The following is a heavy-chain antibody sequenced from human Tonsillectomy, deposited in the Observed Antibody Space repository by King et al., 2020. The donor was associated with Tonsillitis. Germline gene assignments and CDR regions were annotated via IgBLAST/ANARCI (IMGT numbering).Heavy chain of an antibody. J-gene: IGHJ4*02. CDR2: IIPIFGTI. CDR1: GGTLSSYV. CDR3: AREASPGAVAGSLFDY. D-gene: IGHD6-19*01. V-gene: IGHV1-69*01. Sequence: QLVQSGAEVKKPGSSVKVSCRASGGTLSSYVIFWVRQAPGQGLEWVGGIIPIFGTINYAQKFQGRVTITADESTRTAYMELNSLGFDDTAVYYCAREASPGAVAGSLFDYWGQATLVTVSS.